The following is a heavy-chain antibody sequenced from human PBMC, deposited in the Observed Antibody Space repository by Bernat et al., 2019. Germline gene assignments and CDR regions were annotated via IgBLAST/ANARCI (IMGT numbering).Heavy chain of an antibody. CDR1: GGTFSSYA. CDR2: IIPIFGTA. V-gene: IGHV1-69*13. Sequence: QVQLVQSGAEVRMPGASVKVSCKASGGTFSSYAISWVRQAPGQGLEWMGGIIPIFGTANYAQKFQGRVTITADKSTSTAYMELSSLRSEDTAVYYCARIYYGSGSSFDYWGQGTLVTVSS. D-gene: IGHD3-10*01. CDR3: ARIYYGSGSSFDY. J-gene: IGHJ4*02.